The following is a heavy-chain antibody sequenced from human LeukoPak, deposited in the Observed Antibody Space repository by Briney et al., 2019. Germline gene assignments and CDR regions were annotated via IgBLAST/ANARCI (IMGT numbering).Heavy chain of an antibody. V-gene: IGHV3-21*01. CDR1: RITFSTYT. Sequence: GGSLRLSCVVSRITFSTYTMNWVRQAPGKGLEWVSSIGPSGTNTHYADSVKGRFTISRDNAKNPLFLQMSSLRGDDTAVYYCVRGDSRDFWGLGTLVTVSS. CDR2: IGPSGTNT. CDR3: VRGDSRDF. J-gene: IGHJ4*02. D-gene: IGHD6-13*01.